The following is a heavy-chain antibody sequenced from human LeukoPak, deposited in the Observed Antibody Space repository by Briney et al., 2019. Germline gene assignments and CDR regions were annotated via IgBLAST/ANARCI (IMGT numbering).Heavy chain of an antibody. J-gene: IGHJ4*02. CDR1: GGSFSGYY. D-gene: IGHD1-26*01. CDR3: ARGHSVGAYEY. Sequence: SETLSLTCAVYGGSFSGYYWSWIRQPPGKGLEWIGEINHSGSTNYNPSLKSRVTISVDTSKNQFSLKLSSVTAADTAVYYCARGHSVGAYEYWGQGTLVSVSS. CDR2: INHSGST. V-gene: IGHV4-34*01.